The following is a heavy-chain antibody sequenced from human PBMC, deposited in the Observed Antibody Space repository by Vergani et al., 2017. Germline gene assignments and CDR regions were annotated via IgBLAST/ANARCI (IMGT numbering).Heavy chain of an antibody. CDR2: ISSSGNTI. Sequence: EVQLVESGGGLVQPGGSLRLSCAASGFTFSSYEMNWVRQAPGKGLEWVSYISSSGNTIYYADSVKGRFTISRDNAKNSLYLQMNSLGAEDTAVYYCARSGGGFVEWLPPEYYFDYWGQGTLVTVSS. CDR1: GFTFSSYE. J-gene: IGHJ4*02. D-gene: IGHD3-3*01. V-gene: IGHV3-48*03. CDR3: ARSGGGFVEWLPPEYYFDY.